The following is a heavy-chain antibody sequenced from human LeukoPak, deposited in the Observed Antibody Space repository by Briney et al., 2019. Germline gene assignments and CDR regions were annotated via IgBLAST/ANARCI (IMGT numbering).Heavy chain of an antibody. CDR2: ISTSGTNT. V-gene: IGHV3-21*01. CDR1: GFTFSSFS. CDR3: AREGSYDDLDF. J-gene: IGHJ4*02. Sequence: GGSLRLSCAASGFTFSSFSMNWVRQAPGKGLEWVSSISTSGTNTYYADSMKGRITIPRDNAKNSLSLQMSSLRAEDTAIYYCAREGSYDDLDFWGQGTLVTVSS. D-gene: IGHD5-12*01.